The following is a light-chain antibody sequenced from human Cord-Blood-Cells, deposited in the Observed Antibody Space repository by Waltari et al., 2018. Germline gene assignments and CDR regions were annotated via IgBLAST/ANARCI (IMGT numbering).Light chain of an antibody. V-gene: IGKV4-1*01. Sequence: IVMTQSPDSLAVSRGGRAPINCKSSQSVLYSSNNKNYLAWYQQKPGQPPKLLIYWASTRESGVPDRFSGSGSGTDFTLTISSLQAEDVAVYYCQQYYSTPLTFGGGTKVEIK. CDR3: QQYYSTPLT. CDR1: QSVLYSSNNKNY. J-gene: IGKJ4*01. CDR2: WAS.